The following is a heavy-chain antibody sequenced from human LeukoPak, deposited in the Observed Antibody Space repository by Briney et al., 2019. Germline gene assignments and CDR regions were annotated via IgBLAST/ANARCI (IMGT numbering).Heavy chain of an antibody. Sequence: GGSLRLSCAASGFTFSSYSMNWVRQAPGKGLEWVSSISSSSSYIYYADSVKGRFTISRDNAKNSLYLQMNSLGAEDTAVYYCAREGPTYYYDSSGYFDYWGQGTLVTVSS. CDR3: AREGPTYYYDSSGYFDY. J-gene: IGHJ4*02. CDR1: GFTFSSYS. V-gene: IGHV3-21*01. D-gene: IGHD3-22*01. CDR2: ISSSSSYI.